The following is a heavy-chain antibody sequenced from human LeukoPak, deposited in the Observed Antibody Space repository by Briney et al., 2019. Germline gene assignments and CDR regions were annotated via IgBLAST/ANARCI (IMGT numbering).Heavy chain of an antibody. J-gene: IGHJ4*02. V-gene: IGHV1-2*02. CDR1: GYTFTSNY. CDR2: ISPSGGST. CDR3: AREGRGSYSYIIRHYYFDY. Sequence: GASVKVSCKAFGYTFTSNYMHWVRQAPGQGPEWMGVISPSGGSTTYAQKFQGRVTMTRDTSISTAYMELSRLRSDDTAVYYCAREGRGSYSYIIRHYYFDYWGQGTLVTVSS. D-gene: IGHD1-26*01.